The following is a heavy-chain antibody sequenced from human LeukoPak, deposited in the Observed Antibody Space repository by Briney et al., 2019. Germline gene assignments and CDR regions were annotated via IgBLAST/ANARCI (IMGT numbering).Heavy chain of an antibody. CDR1: GFTFTTHW. Sequence: GGSLRLSCGASGFTFTTHWIHWVRQAPGKGLVWVSRINTDGSSTSYADSVKGRFTISRDNAKNTLYLQMNSLRAEDTAVYYCARGRPYSSSSYFDYWGQGTLVTVSS. CDR3: ARGRPYSSSSYFDY. D-gene: IGHD6-6*01. CDR2: INTDGSST. J-gene: IGHJ4*02. V-gene: IGHV3-74*01.